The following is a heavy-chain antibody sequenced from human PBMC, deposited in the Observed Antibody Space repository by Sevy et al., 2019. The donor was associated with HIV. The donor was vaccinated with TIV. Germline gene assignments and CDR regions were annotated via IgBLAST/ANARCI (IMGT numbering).Heavy chain of an antibody. J-gene: IGHJ6*03. Sequence: SETLSLTCTVSGGSISSYYWSWIRQPPGKGLEGIGYIYYSGSNNYNPSLKSRVTISVDTSKNQFSLKLSSVTAADTAVYYCAREVDTAMDYYYYYYMDVWGKGTTVTVSS. CDR1: GGSISSYY. CDR2: IYYSGSN. D-gene: IGHD5-18*01. V-gene: IGHV4-59*01. CDR3: AREVDTAMDYYYYYYMDV.